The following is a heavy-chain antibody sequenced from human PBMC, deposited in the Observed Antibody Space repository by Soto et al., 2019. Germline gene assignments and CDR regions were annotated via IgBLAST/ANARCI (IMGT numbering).Heavy chain of an antibody. D-gene: IGHD4-17*01. CDR1: GFTFSNAW. CDR2: IKSKTDGGTT. CDR3: TTDDYGDLPFDY. J-gene: IGHJ4*02. V-gene: IGHV3-15*01. Sequence: GGSLRLSCAASGFTFSNAWMSWVRQAPGKGLEWVGRIKSKTDGGTTDYAAPVKGRFTISRDDSKNTLYLQMNSLKTEDTAVYYCTTDDYGDLPFDYWGQGTLVTVSS.